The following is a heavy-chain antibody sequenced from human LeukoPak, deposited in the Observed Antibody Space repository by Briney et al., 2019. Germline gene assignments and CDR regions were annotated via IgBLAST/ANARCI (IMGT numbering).Heavy chain of an antibody. J-gene: IGHJ4*02. Sequence: GGSLRLSCAASGFTFDDYAMHWVRQAPGKGLEWVSGISWNSGSIGYADSVKGRFTISRDNAKNSLYLQMNSLRAEDTALYYCAKDLRGNSGGWGQGTLVTVSS. D-gene: IGHD4-23*01. CDR2: ISWNSGSI. CDR1: GFTFDDYA. V-gene: IGHV3-9*01. CDR3: AKDLRGNSGG.